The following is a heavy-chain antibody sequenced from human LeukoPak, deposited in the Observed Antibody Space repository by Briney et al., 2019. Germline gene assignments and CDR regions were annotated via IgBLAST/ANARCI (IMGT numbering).Heavy chain of an antibody. CDR3: ARRRWAVTTLRDDAFDI. CDR1: RGSISSSSYY. V-gene: IGHV4-39*01. D-gene: IGHD4-17*01. J-gene: IGHJ3*02. Sequence: SETLSLTCTVSRGSISSSSYYWGWIRQPPGKGLEWIGSIYYSGSAYYNPSLKSRVTISVDTSKNQFSLKLSSVTAADTAVYYCARRRWAVTTLRDDAFDIWGQGTMVTVSS. CDR2: IYYSGSA.